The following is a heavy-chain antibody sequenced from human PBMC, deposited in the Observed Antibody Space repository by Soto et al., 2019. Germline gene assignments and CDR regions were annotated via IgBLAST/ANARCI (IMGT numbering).Heavy chain of an antibody. Sequence: PSETLSLAGTVSGDSISNYHWSWIRQPPGKGLEWIGYGYYSGSTNYNPSLKSRVTISVDTSKNQFSLKLSSVTAADTAVYYCARGYYYYPNWGQGTLVTVSS. CDR2: GYYSGST. CDR3: ARGYYYYPN. V-gene: IGHV4-59*01. CDR1: GDSISNYH. J-gene: IGHJ4*02. D-gene: IGHD3-22*01.